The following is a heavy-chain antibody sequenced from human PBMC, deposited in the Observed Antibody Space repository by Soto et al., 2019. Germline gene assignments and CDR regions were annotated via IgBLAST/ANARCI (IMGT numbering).Heavy chain of an antibody. CDR3: ARIFGYSYGRYYFDY. J-gene: IGHJ4*02. V-gene: IGHV2-26*01. D-gene: IGHD5-18*01. CDR2: FFSNDEK. CDR1: GFSLSNARMG. Sequence: QVTLKESGPVLVKPTETLTLTCTVSGFSLSNARMGVSWIRQPPGKALEWLAHFFSNDEKSYRTSLKSRLTISKDTSKSQVVLTMTNMDPVDTATYYCARIFGYSYGRYYFDYWGQGTLVTVSS.